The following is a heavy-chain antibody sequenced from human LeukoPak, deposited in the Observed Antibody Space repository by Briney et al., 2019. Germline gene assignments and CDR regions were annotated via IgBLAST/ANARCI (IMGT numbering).Heavy chain of an antibody. CDR3: ARDFYYDSSGYDY. V-gene: IGHV3-7*01. CDR2: IKQDGSEK. CDR1: GFTFSSYW. Sequence: GGSLRLSCAASGFTFSSYWMSWVRQAPGKGLEWVANIKQDGSEKYYVDSVKGRFTISRDNAKNSLYLQMNSLRAEDTAVYYCARDFYYDSSGYDYWGQGTTVTVSS. J-gene: IGHJ4*03. D-gene: IGHD3-22*01.